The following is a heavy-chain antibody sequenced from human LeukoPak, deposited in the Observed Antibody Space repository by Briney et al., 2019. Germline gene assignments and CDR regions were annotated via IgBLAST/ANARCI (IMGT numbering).Heavy chain of an antibody. J-gene: IGHJ4*02. V-gene: IGHV1-18*01. CDR3: ARDRDYGDYNTQDLFVY. CDR1: GYTFTNFG. D-gene: IGHD4-17*01. CDR2: ISAYNGNT. Sequence: ASVKVSCKAAGYTFTNFGISWVRQAPGQGLEWMGWISAYNGNTNYAQRLQGRVTMTTDTSTSTAYMELRSLRSDDTAVYYCARDRDYGDYNTQDLFVYWGQGTLVTVSS.